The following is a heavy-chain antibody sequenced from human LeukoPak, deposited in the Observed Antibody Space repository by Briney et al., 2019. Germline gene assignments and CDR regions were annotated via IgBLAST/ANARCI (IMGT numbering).Heavy chain of an antibody. CDR2: IKQDGSEK. Sequence: GGFLRLSCAASGFTLSSYWMSWVRQAPGKGLEWVANIKQDGSEKYYVDSVKGRFTISRDNAKNSLYLQMNSLRPEDTAVYYCARGGDWGQGTLLTVSS. V-gene: IGHV3-7*01. CDR1: GFTLSSYW. CDR3: ARGGD. J-gene: IGHJ4*02.